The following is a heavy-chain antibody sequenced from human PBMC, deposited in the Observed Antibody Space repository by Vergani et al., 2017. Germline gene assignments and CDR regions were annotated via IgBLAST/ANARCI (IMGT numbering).Heavy chain of an antibody. V-gene: IGHV3-11*01. Sequence: QVQLVESGGGLVKPGGSLRLSCAASGFSFSDHYMTWIRQAPGKGLEWVSYISNSGNTIEYADSVKGRFSISRDNDKSSLFLQMDSLRAEDTAVYYYAREHRDYNQYPGTFDIWGQGSMVTVSS. CDR3: AREHRDYNQYPGTFDI. D-gene: IGHD4-11*01. J-gene: IGHJ3*02. CDR1: GFSFSDHY. CDR2: ISNSGNTI.